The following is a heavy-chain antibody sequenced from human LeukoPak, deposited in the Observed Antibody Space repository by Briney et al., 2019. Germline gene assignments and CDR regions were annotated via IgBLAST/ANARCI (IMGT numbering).Heavy chain of an antibody. V-gene: IGHV4-39*07. CDR3: ARGGVGTYDFWSGYYMGVGYYFDY. CDR2: IYYSGST. J-gene: IGHJ4*02. D-gene: IGHD3-3*01. Sequence: SETLSLTCTVSGGSISSSSYYWGWIRQPPGKGLEWIGSIYYSGSTYYNPSLKSRVTISVDTSKNQFSLKLSSVTAADTAVYYCARGGVGTYDFWSGYYMGVGYYFDYWGQGTLVTVSS. CDR1: GGSISSSSYY.